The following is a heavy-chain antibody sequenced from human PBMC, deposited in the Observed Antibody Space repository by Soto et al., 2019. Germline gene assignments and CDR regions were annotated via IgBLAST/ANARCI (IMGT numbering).Heavy chain of an antibody. V-gene: IGHV1-3*01. CDR2: INAGNGNT. Sequence: ASVKVSCKASGYTFTSYAIHWVRQAPGQRLEWMGWINAGNGNTKYSQKFQGRVTITRDTSAGTAYMELSSLRSEDTAVYYCARDKSSSWYWFDPWGQGTLVTVSS. J-gene: IGHJ5*02. D-gene: IGHD6-13*01. CDR3: ARDKSSSWYWFDP. CDR1: GYTFTSYA.